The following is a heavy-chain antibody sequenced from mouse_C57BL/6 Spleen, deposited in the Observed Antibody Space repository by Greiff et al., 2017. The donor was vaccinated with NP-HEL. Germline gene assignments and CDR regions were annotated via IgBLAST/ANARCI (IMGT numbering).Heavy chain of an antibody. V-gene: IGHV1-61*01. CDR1: GYSFTSYW. Sequence: QVQLQQPGAELVRPGSSVKLSCKASGYSFTSYWMDWVKQRPGQGLEWIGNIYPSDSETHYNQKFKDKATLTVDKSSSTAYMQLSSLTSEDSAVYYGASNWGVSKFAYWGQGTLVTVSA. CDR2: IYPSDSET. J-gene: IGHJ3*01. CDR3: ASNWGVSKFAY. D-gene: IGHD4-1*01.